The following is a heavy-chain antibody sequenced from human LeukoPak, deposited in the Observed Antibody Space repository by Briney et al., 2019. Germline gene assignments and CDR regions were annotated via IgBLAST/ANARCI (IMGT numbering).Heavy chain of an antibody. D-gene: IGHD3-3*01. CDR3: ARDEAIFGAGYYYGMDV. V-gene: IGHV4-31*03. J-gene: IGHJ6*02. CDR1: GGSISSGGHY. CDR2: INYSGST. Sequence: SETLSLTCTVPGGSISSGGHYWSWIRQHPGKGLEWIGYINYSGSTYCNPSLKSRVTISVDTSQNQFSLKLSSVTAADTAVYYCARDEAIFGAGYYYGMDVWGQGTTVTVSS.